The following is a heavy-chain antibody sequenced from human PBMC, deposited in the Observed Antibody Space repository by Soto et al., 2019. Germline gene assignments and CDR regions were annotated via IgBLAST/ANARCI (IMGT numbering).Heavy chain of an antibody. Sequence: GGSLRLSCAASGFTFSRYWMHWVRQGPGKGLVWVSRINTDGSSTNYADSVRGRFTISRDNAKNTLYLQMNSLRAEDTAVYYCERVGYCSSLRTKKVFCYGMDVCGQGYTVPVS. D-gene: IGHD2-2*01. CDR1: GFTFSRYW. CDR2: INTDGSST. J-gene: IGHJ6*02. V-gene: IGHV3-74*01. CDR3: ERVGYCSSLRTKKVFCYGMDV.